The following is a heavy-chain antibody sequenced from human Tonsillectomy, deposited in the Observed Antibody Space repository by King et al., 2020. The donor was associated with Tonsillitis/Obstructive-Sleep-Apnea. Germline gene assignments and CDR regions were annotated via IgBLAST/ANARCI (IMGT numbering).Heavy chain of an antibody. J-gene: IGHJ3*02. CDR1: GFTFSSYA. D-gene: IGHD4-23*01. Sequence: VQLVESGGGLVQPGGSLRLSCAASGFTFSSYAMSWVRQAPGKGLEWVSAISGSGGSTYYADSVKGRFTISRDNSKNTLYLQMNSLRAEDTAVYYCAKDRIFDYGGNRENAFDIWGQGTMVTVSS. V-gene: IGHV3-23*04. CDR2: ISGSGGST. CDR3: AKDRIFDYGGNRENAFDI.